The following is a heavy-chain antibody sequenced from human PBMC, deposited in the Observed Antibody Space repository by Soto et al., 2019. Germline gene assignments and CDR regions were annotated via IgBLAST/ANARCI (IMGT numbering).Heavy chain of an antibody. CDR2: IKQDGSEK. J-gene: IGHJ6*02. Sequence: GGSLRLSCAASGFTFSSYWMSWVRQAPGKGLEWVANIKQDGSEKYYVDSVKGRFTISRDNAKNSLYLQMNSLRAEDTAVYYCASVKWVIPYYYYYGMDVWGQGTTVTVS. CDR1: GFTFSSYW. V-gene: IGHV3-7*01. CDR3: ASVKWVIPYYYYYGMDV. D-gene: IGHD1-26*01.